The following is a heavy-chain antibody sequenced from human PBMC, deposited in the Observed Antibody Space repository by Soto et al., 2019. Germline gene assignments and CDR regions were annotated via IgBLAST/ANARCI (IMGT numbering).Heavy chain of an antibody. Sequence: QVQLVQSGAEVRKPGSSVKVSCKASGGTFSRHALSWVRQAPGQGLEWMGGIIPSFGTANHAQKFQGRVTIIADESTSTVYMDLSSLRSEDTAMYYCARGWGYDSNDYYYAYGGQGTLFIVSS. CDR1: GGTFSRHA. CDR3: ARGWGYDSNDYYYAY. D-gene: IGHD3-22*01. V-gene: IGHV1-69*01. J-gene: IGHJ4*02. CDR2: IIPSFGTA.